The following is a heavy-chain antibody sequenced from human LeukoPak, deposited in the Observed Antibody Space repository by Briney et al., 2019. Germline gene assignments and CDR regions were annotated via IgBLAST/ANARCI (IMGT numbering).Heavy chain of an antibody. D-gene: IGHD3-10*01. V-gene: IGHV3-21*01. Sequence: GGSLRLSCAASGFTFSSYSMNWVRQAPGKGLEWVSSISSSSSYIYYADSVKGRFTISRDNAKNSLYLQMNSLRAEDTAVYYCARDVRPYYYGSGSEGDDYWGQGTLVTVSS. CDR2: ISSSSSYI. J-gene: IGHJ4*02. CDR1: GFTFSSYS. CDR3: ARDVRPYYYGSGSEGDDY.